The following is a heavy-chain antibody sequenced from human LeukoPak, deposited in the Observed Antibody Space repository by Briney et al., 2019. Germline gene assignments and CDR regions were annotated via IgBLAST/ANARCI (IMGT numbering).Heavy chain of an antibody. CDR1: GFTFTSSA. CDR3: AASRWLLSHYFDY. V-gene: IGHV1-58*01. Sequence: SVKVSCKASGFTFTSSAVQWVRQARGQRLEWIGWIVVGSGNTNYAQRFQERVTITRDMSTSTAYMELSSLRSEDTAVYYCAASRWLLSHYFDYWGQGTLVTVSS. CDR2: IVVGSGNT. J-gene: IGHJ4*02. D-gene: IGHD3-3*01.